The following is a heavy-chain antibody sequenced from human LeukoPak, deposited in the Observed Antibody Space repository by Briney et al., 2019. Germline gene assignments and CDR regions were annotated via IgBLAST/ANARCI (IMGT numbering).Heavy chain of an antibody. CDR3: ASLMTTNTGYFDY. Sequence: GGSLRLSCAASGFTFSSYSMNWVRQAPGKGLEWVSYISSSSSTIYYADSVKGRFTISRDNAKNSLYLQMNSLRAEDTAVYYCASLMTTNTGYFDYWGQGTLVTVSS. J-gene: IGHJ4*02. CDR1: GFTFSSYS. CDR2: ISSSSSTI. D-gene: IGHD4-11*01. V-gene: IGHV3-48*01.